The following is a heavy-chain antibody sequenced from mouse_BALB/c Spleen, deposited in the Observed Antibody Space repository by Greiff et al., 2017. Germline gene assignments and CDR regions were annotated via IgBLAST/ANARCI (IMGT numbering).Heavy chain of an antibody. CDR1: GFTFSSYA. CDR2: ISSGGST. D-gene: IGHD1-2*01. Sequence: EVKVVESGGGLVKPGGSLKLSCAASGFTFSSYAMSWVRQTPEKRLAWVASISSGGSTYYPDSVKGRFTISRDNARNILYLQMSSLRSEDTAMYYCARDITTAPYYYAMDCWGQGTSVSVSS. CDR3: ARDITTAPYYYAMDC. V-gene: IGHV5-6-5*01. J-gene: IGHJ4*01.